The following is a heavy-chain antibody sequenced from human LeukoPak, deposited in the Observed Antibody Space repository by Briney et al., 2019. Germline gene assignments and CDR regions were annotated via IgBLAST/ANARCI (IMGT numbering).Heavy chain of an antibody. CDR1: GGSTSSSSYY. J-gene: IGHJ4*02. Sequence: SETLSLTCTVSGGSTSSSSYYWGWIRQPPGKGLEWIGSMYYSGSTYYNPSLKSRVTLSVDTSKTQFSLKLSSVTAADTAVYFCARHPGYYDSSGRKDYWGQGTLVTVSS. D-gene: IGHD3-22*01. V-gene: IGHV4-39*01. CDR3: ARHPGYYDSSGRKDY. CDR2: MYYSGST.